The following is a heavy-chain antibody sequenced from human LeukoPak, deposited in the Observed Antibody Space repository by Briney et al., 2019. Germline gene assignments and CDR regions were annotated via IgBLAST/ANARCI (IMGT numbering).Heavy chain of an antibody. Sequence: SETLSLTCTVYGGSITSYYWSWIRQPPGKGLEWIGYIYYSGSTNYNPSLKSRVTISVDTSKNQFSLKLRSVTAADTAVYYCARSGSGYYDLFDCWGQGTLVTVSS. CDR1: GGSITSYY. CDR2: IYYSGST. J-gene: IGHJ4*02. D-gene: IGHD3-22*01. V-gene: IGHV4-59*01. CDR3: ARSGSGYYDLFDC.